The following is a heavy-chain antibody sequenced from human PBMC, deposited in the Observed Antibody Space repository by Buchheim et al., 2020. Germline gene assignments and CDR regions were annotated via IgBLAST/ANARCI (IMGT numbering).Heavy chain of an antibody. J-gene: IGHJ6*02. CDR1: GFTFSSYG. Sequence: QVQLVESGGGVVQPGRSLRLSCAASGFTFSSYGMHWVRQAPGKGLEWVAVISYDGSNKYYADSVKGRFTISRDNSKNTLYLQMNSLRAEDTAVYYCAKDGGYFLDYYGMDVWGQGTT. V-gene: IGHV3-30*18. CDR2: ISYDGSNK. D-gene: IGHD5-12*01. CDR3: AKDGGYFLDYYGMDV.